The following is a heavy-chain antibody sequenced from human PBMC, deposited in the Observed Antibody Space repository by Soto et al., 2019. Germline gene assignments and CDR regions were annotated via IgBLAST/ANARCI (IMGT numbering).Heavy chain of an antibody. CDR2: IIPIFGTA. D-gene: IGHD4-17*01. CDR1: GGTFSSYA. Sequence: QVQLVQSGAEVKKPGSSVKVSCKASGGTFSSYAISWVRQAPGHGLEWMGGIIPIFGTANYAQKFQGRVTITADESTSTAYMERSRLSSEDTAVYYCARDSDYEDYGNCFQHWGQGTLVNVSS. J-gene: IGHJ1*01. V-gene: IGHV1-69*01. CDR3: ARDSDYEDYGNCFQH.